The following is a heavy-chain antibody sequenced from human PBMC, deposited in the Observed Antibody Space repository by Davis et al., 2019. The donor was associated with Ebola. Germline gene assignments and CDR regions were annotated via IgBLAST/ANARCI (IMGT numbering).Heavy chain of an antibody. CDR2: INAGNGNT. V-gene: IGHV1-3*01. CDR1: GYTFTSYA. D-gene: IGHD3-3*01. Sequence: ASVKVSCKASGYTFTSYAMHWVRQAPGQRLEWMGWINAGNGNTKYSQKFQGRVTITRDTSASTAYMELSSLRSEDTAVYYCASSIFGVVVNPYYFDYWSQGTLVTVSS. CDR3: ASSIFGVVVNPYYFDY. J-gene: IGHJ4*02.